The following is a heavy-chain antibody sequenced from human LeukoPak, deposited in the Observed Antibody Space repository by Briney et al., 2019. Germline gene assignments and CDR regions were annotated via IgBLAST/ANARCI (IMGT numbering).Heavy chain of an antibody. CDR2: IYYSGST. D-gene: IGHD6-13*01. CDR1: GGSISSYY. V-gene: IGHV4-59*01. J-gene: IGHJ2*01. CDR3: ARGSSWYHYWYFDL. Sequence: SETLSLTCTVSGGSISSYYWSWIRQPPGKGLEWIGCIYYSGSTNYNPSLKSRVTISVDTSKNQFSLKLSSVTAADTAVYYCARGSSWYHYWYFDLWGRGTLVTVSS.